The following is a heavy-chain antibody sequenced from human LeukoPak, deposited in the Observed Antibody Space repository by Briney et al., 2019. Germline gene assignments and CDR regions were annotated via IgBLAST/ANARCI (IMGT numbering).Heavy chain of an antibody. V-gene: IGHV3-11*01. Sequence: GGSLRLSCAASGFTFSNSYMSWIRQAPGKGPEWISAIFMSGSTIDYADSVKGRFTISRDNANNSLYLQMNSLRAEDTAVYYCARGWYSSGWYTLDSWGQGALVTVSS. CDR1: GFTFSNSY. J-gene: IGHJ4*02. CDR2: IFMSGSTI. CDR3: ARGWYSSGWYTLDS. D-gene: IGHD6-19*01.